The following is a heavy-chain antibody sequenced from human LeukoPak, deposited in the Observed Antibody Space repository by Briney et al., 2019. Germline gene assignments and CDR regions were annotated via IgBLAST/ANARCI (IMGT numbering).Heavy chain of an antibody. V-gene: IGHV1-69*04. CDR1: GGTFSSYA. CDR2: IIPILGIA. CDR3: AKEKYYYDSSGQIL. J-gene: IGHJ4*02. Sequence: ASVKVSCKASGGTFSSYAISWVRQAPGQGLEWMGRIIPILGIANYAQKFQGRVTITADKSTSTAYMELSSLRSEDTAVYYCAKEKYYYDSSGQILWGQGTLVTVSS. D-gene: IGHD3-22*01.